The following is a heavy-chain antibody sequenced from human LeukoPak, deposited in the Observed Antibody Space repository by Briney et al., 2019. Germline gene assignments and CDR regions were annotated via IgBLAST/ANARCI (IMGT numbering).Heavy chain of an antibody. CDR2: IYYSGST. Sequence: PSETLSLTCTVSGGSISSDSYYWGWIRQPPGKGLEWIGYIYYSGSTNHNPSLKSRVTISLDTSKNQFSLKLSSVSAADTAVYYCARDYSSSSQYAFDIWGQGTMVTVSS. CDR1: GGSISSDSYY. V-gene: IGHV4-61*01. J-gene: IGHJ3*02. CDR3: ARDYSSSSQYAFDI. D-gene: IGHD6-13*01.